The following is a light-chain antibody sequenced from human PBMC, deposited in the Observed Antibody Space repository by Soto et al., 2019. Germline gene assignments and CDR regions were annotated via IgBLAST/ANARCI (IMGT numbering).Light chain of an antibody. CDR1: RSNIGAGY. J-gene: IGLJ2*01. CDR3: GTWDSSLTIGVI. CDR2: DNQ. Sequence: QSVLTQPPSVSGAPGQRVIISCTGSRSNIGAGYVVHWYRRLPGTAPKLLIYDNQKRPSGIPDRFSASKSGTLATLDITGLQTGDEADYYCGTWDSSLTIGVIFGGGTKLTVL. V-gene: IGLV1-51*01.